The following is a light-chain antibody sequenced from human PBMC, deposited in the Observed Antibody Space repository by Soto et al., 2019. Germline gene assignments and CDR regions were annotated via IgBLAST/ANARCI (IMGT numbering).Light chain of an antibody. CDR2: EVS. V-gene: IGLV2-14*01. J-gene: IGLJ3*02. Sequence: SALTQPASVSGSPGQSITISCTGTSSDIGGDKYVSWYQQHPGKAPKLVIYEVSYRPSGVSNRFSASKSGNTASLTISGLQAEDEADYYCSSHTSSNTLVFGGGTKLTVL. CDR1: SSDIGGDKY. CDR3: SSHTSSNTLV.